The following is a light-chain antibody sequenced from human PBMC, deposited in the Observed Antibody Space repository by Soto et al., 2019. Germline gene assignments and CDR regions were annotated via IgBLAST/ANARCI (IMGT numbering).Light chain of an antibody. Sequence: DIQMTQSPSSLSASVGDRITITCRASQSISRYLNWYQHKPGKAPKLLINAASSLERGVPSRFSGGGSGTDFTLNISSLQPDDFATYYCQQYNSYPWTFGQGTKVEIK. J-gene: IGKJ1*01. V-gene: IGKV1-39*01. CDR2: AAS. CDR3: QQYNSYPWT. CDR1: QSISRY.